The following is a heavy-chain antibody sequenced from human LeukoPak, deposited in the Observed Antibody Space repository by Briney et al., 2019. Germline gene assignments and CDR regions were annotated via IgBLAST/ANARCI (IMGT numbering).Heavy chain of an antibody. V-gene: IGHV3-23*01. CDR1: GFTFSSYA. Sequence: PRGSLRLSCAASGFTFSSYAMSWVRQAPGKGLEWVSAISGSGGSTYYADSVKGRFTISSDNSKNTLYLQMNRLRAEDTAVYYCAKDRPNYDILTGYYPDAFDIWGQGQWSPSLQ. J-gene: IGHJ3*02. CDR3: AKDRPNYDILTGYYPDAFDI. D-gene: IGHD3-9*01. CDR2: ISGSGGST.